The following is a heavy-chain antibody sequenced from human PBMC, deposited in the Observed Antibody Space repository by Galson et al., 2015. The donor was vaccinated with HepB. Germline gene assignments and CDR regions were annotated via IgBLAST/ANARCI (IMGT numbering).Heavy chain of an antibody. Sequence: SLRLSCAGSGFTCSGYSLEWVRQAPGTRLEWVPVIYKSAKENSFSDSVKGRLSSSRDNSWNTLYLQMNSLRSEDTAVYYCSRRRCTGGSCYSDSWGQGTLVTVSS. CDR1: GFTCSGYS. CDR3: SRRRCTGGSCYSDS. D-gene: IGHD2-8*02. J-gene: IGHJ4*02. CDR2: IYKSAKEN. V-gene: IGHV3-30*03.